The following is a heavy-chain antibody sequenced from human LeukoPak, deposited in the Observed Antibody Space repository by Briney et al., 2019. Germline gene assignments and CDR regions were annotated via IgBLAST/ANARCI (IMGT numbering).Heavy chain of an antibody. CDR3: ARQTYYYGSGSYNNWFDP. CDR2: IYYSGST. D-gene: IGHD3-10*01. V-gene: IGHV4-39*07. J-gene: IGHJ5*02. CDR1: GGSISSSSYY. Sequence: SETLSLTCTVSGGSISSSSYYWGWIRRPPGKGLEWIGSIYYSGSTNYNPSLKSRVTISVDTSKNQFSLKLSSVTAADTAVYYCARQTYYYGSGSYNNWFDPWGQGTLVTVSS.